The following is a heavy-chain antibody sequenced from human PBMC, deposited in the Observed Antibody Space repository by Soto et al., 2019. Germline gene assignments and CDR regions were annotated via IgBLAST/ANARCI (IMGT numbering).Heavy chain of an antibody. CDR1: GGTFSSYA. J-gene: IGHJ3*02. D-gene: IGHD6-13*01. CDR3: ARGRTPGRGYSSSWWGPSGGAFDI. Sequence: SVKVSCKASGGTFSSYAISWVRQAPGQGLEWMGGIIPIFGTANYAQKFQGRVTITADESASTAYMELSSLRSEDTAVYYCARGRTPGRGYSSSWWGPSGGAFDIWGQGTMVTVSS. CDR2: IIPIFGTA. V-gene: IGHV1-69*13.